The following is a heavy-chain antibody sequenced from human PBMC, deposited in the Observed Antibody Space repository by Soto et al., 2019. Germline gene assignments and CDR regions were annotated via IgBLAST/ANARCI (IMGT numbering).Heavy chain of an antibody. CDR3: ARQDCSGGSCYRISSWFDP. CDR2: ISAYNGNT. V-gene: IGHV1-18*01. J-gene: IGHJ5*02. D-gene: IGHD2-15*01. CDR1: GYTFTSYG. Sequence: QVQLVQSGAEVKKPGASVKVSCKASGYTFTSYGISWVRQAPGQGLEWMGWISAYNGNTNYAQKLQGRVTMTTDTSTSTASMELRSLRSDDTAVYYCARQDCSGGSCYRISSWFDPWGQGTLVTVSS.